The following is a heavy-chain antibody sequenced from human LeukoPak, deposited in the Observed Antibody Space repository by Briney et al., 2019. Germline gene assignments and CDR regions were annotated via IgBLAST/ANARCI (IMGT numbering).Heavy chain of an antibody. D-gene: IGHD3-3*01. J-gene: IGHJ4*02. CDR1: RGTFSSYA. Sequence: ASVKVSCKASRGTFSSYAISWVRQAPGQGLEWMGGIIPIFGTANYAQKFQGRVKITADESTSTAYMELSSLRSDDTAVYYCARDRYYDFWSGSHYFDYWGQGTLVTVSS. CDR2: IIPIFGTA. CDR3: ARDRYYDFWSGSHYFDY. V-gene: IGHV1-69*13.